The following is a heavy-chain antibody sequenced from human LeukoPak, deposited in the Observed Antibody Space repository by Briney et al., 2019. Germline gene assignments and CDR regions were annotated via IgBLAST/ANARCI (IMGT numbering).Heavy chain of an antibody. J-gene: IGHJ3*01. D-gene: IGHD4-17*01. CDR1: GFTFSNFA. CDR3: GRDPNGDYVGAFEF. V-gene: IGHV3-23*01. CDR2: IKGNGGDT. Sequence: PGGSLSLSCAASGFTFSNFALVWVRQAPGKGLEWVSAIKGNGGDTRYADAVKGRFTISRDNSKNTLYLHMNSLRAEDTAIYYCGRDPNGDYVGAFEFWGQGTIVTVSS.